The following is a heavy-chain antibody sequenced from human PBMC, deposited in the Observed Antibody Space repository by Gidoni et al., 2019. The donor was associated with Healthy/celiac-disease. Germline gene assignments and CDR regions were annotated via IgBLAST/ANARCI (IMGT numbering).Heavy chain of an antibody. V-gene: IGHV3-66*01. J-gene: IGHJ4*02. CDR1: GFTVSSNY. CDR2: IYSGGST. D-gene: IGHD6-13*01. Sequence: EVQLVESGGGLVQPGGSLRLSCAASGFTVSSNYMSWVRQAPGKGLEWVSVIYSGGSTYYADSVKGRFTISRDNSKNTLYLQMNSLRAEDTAVYYCASSIAAAGGYYFDYWGQGTLVTVSS. CDR3: ASSIAAAGGYYFDY.